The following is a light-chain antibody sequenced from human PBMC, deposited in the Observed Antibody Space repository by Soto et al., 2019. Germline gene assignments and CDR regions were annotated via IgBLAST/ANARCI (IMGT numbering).Light chain of an antibody. CDR3: QQYGSSPRYT. Sequence: EIVLTQSPGTLSLSPGERATLSCRASQSVSSSNLAWYQQKPGQAPRLLIYGASSRATGIPDRFSDSGSGTDFTLTISRLEPEDFAVYYCQQYGSSPRYTFGQGTKLEIK. CDR2: GAS. V-gene: IGKV3-20*01. CDR1: QSVSSSN. J-gene: IGKJ2*01.